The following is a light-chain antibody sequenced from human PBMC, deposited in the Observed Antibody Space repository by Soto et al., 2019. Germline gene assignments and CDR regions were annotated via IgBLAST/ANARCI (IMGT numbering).Light chain of an antibody. V-gene: IGLV2-14*01. CDR2: DVS. CDR1: SSDVGGYNY. Sequence: QSALTQPASVSGSPGQSITISCTGTSSDVGGYNYVSWYQQHPGKAPTLMIYDVSNRPSGVSSRFSGSTSGITASLTISGLHAEDEADYYCSSFSSSSTLVFGTGTKVTVL. CDR3: SSFSSSSTLV. J-gene: IGLJ1*01.